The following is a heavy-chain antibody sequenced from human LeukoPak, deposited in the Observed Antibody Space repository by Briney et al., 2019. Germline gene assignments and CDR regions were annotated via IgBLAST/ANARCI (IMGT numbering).Heavy chain of an antibody. D-gene: IGHD3-10*01. Sequence: GGSLRLSCAASGFTFTSYSMTWVRQAPGKGLEWVSAISASGGNTYSADSVEGRFTISRDNSKNTVYLQMNSLPAEDTAVYYCAKDREVRGYYGLDVWGQGTTVTVSS. CDR2: ISASGGNT. V-gene: IGHV3-23*01. CDR3: AKDREVRGYYGLDV. J-gene: IGHJ6*02. CDR1: GFTFTSYS.